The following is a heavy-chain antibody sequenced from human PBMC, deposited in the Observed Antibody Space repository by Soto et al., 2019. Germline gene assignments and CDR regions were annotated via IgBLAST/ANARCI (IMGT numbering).Heavy chain of an antibody. V-gene: IGHV3-74*01. J-gene: IGHJ4*02. D-gene: IGHD2-15*01. Sequence: GGSLRLSCAVSGFTISSYWMHWVRQAPGKGLVWVSRINNDGSSTSYADSVKGRFTISRDNAKNTLYLQMNSLRAEDTGVYYCAREACSGGSCFYFGTDYWGQGTLVTVSS. CDR1: GFTISSYW. CDR3: AREACSGGSCFYFGTDY. CDR2: INNDGSST.